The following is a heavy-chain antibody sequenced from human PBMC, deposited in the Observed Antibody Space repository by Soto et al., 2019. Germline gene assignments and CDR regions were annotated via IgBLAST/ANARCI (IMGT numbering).Heavy chain of an antibody. CDR1: GYIFSTHG. V-gene: IGHV1-18*01. J-gene: IGHJ5*02. Sequence: QVQLEQSGAEVKKSGASVKVSCKASGYIFSTHGINWVRQAPGQGLEWMGWINPYNGKTNYAQKFQGRVTMTTETSRKTAYMELRSLRSDDTAVYYCARVQIVVVVGGTPAASWGQGTLVTVSS. D-gene: IGHD2-15*01. CDR2: INPYNGKT. CDR3: ARVQIVVVVGGTPAAS.